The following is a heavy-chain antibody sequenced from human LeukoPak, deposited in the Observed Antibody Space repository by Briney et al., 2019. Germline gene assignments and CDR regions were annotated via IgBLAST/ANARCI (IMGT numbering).Heavy chain of an antibody. CDR2: ISAYNGDT. CDR3: ARDDCSSTSCLNDY. J-gene: IGHJ4*02. D-gene: IGHD2-2*01. CDR1: GYTFTTYG. Sequence: ASVKVSCKASGYTFTTYGISWVRQAPGQGLEWMGWISAYNGDTSYAQKLQGRVTMTTDTSTSATYMELRSLRSDDTAVYYCARDDCSSTSCLNDYWGQGTLVTVSS. V-gene: IGHV1-18*01.